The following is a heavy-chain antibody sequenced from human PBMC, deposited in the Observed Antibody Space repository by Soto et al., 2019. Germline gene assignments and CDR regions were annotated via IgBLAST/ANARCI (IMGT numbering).Heavy chain of an antibody. J-gene: IGHJ6*02. V-gene: IGHV1-69*12. CDR1: GGTFSSYA. CDR2: IIPIFGTA. D-gene: IGHD3-16*01. Sequence: QVQLVQSGAEVKKPGSSVKVSCKASGGTFSSYAISWVRQAPGQGLEWMGGIIPIFGTADYAQKFQGRVTITADESTSPAYMELSSLRSEDTAVYYCASSRLGGTGYYYGMDVWGQGTTVTVSS. CDR3: ASSRLGGTGYYYGMDV.